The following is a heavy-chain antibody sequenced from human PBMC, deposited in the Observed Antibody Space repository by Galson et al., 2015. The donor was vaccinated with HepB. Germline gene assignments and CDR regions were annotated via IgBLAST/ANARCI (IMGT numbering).Heavy chain of an antibody. D-gene: IGHD3-16*01. CDR2: VRGSGTGT. CDR3: AKDSGFGAEDY. V-gene: IGHV3-23*01. CDR1: GFTFYVYT. J-gene: IGHJ4*02. Sequence: SLRLPCAASGFTFYVYTMNWVRQAPGKGLEWVSAVRGSGTGTFYADSVRGRFTISRDDPKNTVTLQFNNLGVKYTAIYYCAKDSGFGAEDYWGQGVLVTVSS.